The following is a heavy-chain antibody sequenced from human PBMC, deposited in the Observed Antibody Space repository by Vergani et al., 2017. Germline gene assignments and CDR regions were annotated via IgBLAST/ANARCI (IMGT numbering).Heavy chain of an antibody. CDR1: GGTFSSYA. CDR3: SGNQDIVVVPSALGYNWFDP. J-gene: IGHJ5*02. CDR2: IIPIFGTA. D-gene: IGHD2-2*01. V-gene: IGHV1-69*06. Sequence: QVQLVQSGAEVKKPGSSVKVSCKASGGTFSSYAISWVRQAPGQGLEWMGGIIPIFGTANYAQKFQGRFTITADKSTSTAYMELSSLRSEYTAVYYCSGNQDIVVVPSALGYNWFDPWGQGTLVTVSS.